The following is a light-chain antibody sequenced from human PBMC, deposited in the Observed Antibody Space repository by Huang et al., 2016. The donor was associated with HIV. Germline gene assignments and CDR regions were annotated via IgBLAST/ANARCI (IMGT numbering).Light chain of an antibody. J-gene: IGKJ4*01. Sequence: EIVMTQSPATLSVSPGERATLSCRASQSISSNLAWYQHKPGQAPRLLIYGASTRATGIPARFSGSGSGTEFTLTISSLQSEDFAVYYCQQYKNWSPLTFGGGTRVEIK. V-gene: IGKV3-15*01. CDR3: QQYKNWSPLT. CDR2: GAS. CDR1: QSISSN.